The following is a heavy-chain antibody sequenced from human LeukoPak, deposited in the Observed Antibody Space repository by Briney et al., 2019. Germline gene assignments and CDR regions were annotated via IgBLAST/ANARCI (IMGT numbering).Heavy chain of an antibody. CDR3: ARDYGVLGY. D-gene: IGHD3-10*01. Sequence: PGGSLRLSCAASGFTFSSYWMTWVRQAPGKGLEWVANIKKDGSEKYYVESVKGRFTISRDDAKNSLYLQMNSLRAEDTAVYYCARDYGVLGYWGQGTLVIVSS. J-gene: IGHJ4*02. CDR2: IKKDGSEK. V-gene: IGHV3-7*01. CDR1: GFTFSSYW.